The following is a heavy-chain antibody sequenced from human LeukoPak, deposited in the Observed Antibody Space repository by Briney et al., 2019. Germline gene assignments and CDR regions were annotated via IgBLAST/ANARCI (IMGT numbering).Heavy chain of an antibody. CDR1: GFTVNGSY. Sequence: QPGGSLRLSCAASGFTVNGSYMSWVRQAPGKGLEWVSVIYSGGSTHYADSVKGRFTISRDNSKNTLSLEMNGLRGEDTAVYYCTRDRWFGELFYAMDVWGQGTTVTVSS. D-gene: IGHD3-10*01. CDR2: IYSGGST. V-gene: IGHV3-66*01. J-gene: IGHJ6*02. CDR3: TRDRWFGELFYAMDV.